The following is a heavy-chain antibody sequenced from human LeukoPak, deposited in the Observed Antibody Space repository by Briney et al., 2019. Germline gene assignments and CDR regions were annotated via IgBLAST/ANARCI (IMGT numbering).Heavy chain of an antibody. Sequence: GGSLRLSCAASGFTFSSYWMSWVRQAPGKGLEWVANIKQDGSEKYYVDSVKGRFTISRDNAKNSLYLQMNSLRAEDTAVYHCARAQAYYYYYGMDVWGQGTTVTVSS. CDR2: IKQDGSEK. V-gene: IGHV3-7*01. J-gene: IGHJ6*02. CDR1: GFTFSSYW. CDR3: ARAQAYYYYYGMDV.